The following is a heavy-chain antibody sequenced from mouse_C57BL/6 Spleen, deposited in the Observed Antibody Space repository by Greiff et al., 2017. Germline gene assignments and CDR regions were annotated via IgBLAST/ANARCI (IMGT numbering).Heavy chain of an antibody. J-gene: IGHJ2*01. V-gene: IGHV1-4*01. CDR3: ARSVDYYGSSGY. D-gene: IGHD1-1*01. CDR1: GYTFTSYT. CDR2: INPSSGYT. Sequence: QVQLKESGAELARPGASVKMSCKASGYTFTSYTMHWVKQRPGQGLEWIGYINPSSGYTKYNQKFKDKATLTADKSSSTAYMQLSSLTSEDSAVYYCARSVDYYGSSGYWGQGTTLTVSS.